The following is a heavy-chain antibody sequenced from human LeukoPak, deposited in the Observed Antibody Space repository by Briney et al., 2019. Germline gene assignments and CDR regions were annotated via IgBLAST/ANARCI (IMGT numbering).Heavy chain of an antibody. CDR3: AKKYSTGLDP. Sequence: GGSLRLSCAASGFTFSSYSMNRVRQAPGKGLEWVSSISSSSTYIFYADSVRGRFTISRDNAKNSLYLQMNSLRVEDTAVYYCAKKYSTGLDPWGQGTLVTVSS. J-gene: IGHJ5*02. D-gene: IGHD1-26*01. V-gene: IGHV3-21*04. CDR1: GFTFSSYS. CDR2: ISSSSTYI.